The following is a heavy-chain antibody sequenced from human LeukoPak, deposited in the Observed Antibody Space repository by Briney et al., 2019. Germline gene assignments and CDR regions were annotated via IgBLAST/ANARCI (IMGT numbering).Heavy chain of an antibody. D-gene: IGHD1-26*01. CDR1: GFTFSSYG. V-gene: IGHV3-30*02. CDR3: AKDRVVGTRLDLGKY. Sequence: GGSLRLSCAASGFTFSSYGMHWVRQAPGKGLEWVAFIRYGGNNKYYADSVKGRFTISRDNSKNTLYLEMNSLRAEDTAVYYCAKDRVVGTRLDLGKYRGQGTLVTVSA. J-gene: IGHJ4*02. CDR2: IRYGGNNK.